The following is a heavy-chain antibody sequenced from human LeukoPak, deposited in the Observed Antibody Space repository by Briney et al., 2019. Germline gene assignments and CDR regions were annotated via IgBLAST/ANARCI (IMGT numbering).Heavy chain of an antibody. D-gene: IGHD4-23*01. V-gene: IGHV3-30*02. CDR1: GFTFSSYG. J-gene: IGHJ4*02. CDR2: IRSDGSDK. Sequence: GGSLRLSCTASGFTFSSYGMHWVRQAPGKGLEWVAFIRSDGSDKYDADSVKGRFTISRDNSKNTLYLQMNSLRAEDTAVYYCARGARKGDDYGGFFDYWGQGTLVTVSS. CDR3: ARGARKGDDYGGFFDY.